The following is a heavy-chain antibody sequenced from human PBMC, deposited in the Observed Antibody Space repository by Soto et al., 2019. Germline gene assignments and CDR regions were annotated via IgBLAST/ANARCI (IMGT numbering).Heavy chain of an antibody. D-gene: IGHD3-10*01. CDR1: GCSISSSNW. Sequence: LETLSLTCAVSGCSISSSNWWSWVRQPPGKGLEWIGEIYHSGSTNYNPSLKSRVTISVDKSKNQFSLKLSSVTAADTAVYYCARDPYYGSGGDAFDIWGQGTMVTVSS. CDR2: IYHSGST. CDR3: ARDPYYGSGGDAFDI. V-gene: IGHV4-4*02. J-gene: IGHJ3*02.